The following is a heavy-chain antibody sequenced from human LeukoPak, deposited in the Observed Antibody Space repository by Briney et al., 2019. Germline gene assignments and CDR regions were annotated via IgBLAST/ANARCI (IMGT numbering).Heavy chain of an antibody. V-gene: IGHV4-59*01. CDR2: VYFRGTT. CDR1: GDSFSDYY. CDR3: XXXXXXXXGXXXXGWFDR. Sequence: SETLSLTCNFSGDSFSDYYWTWIRRPPGGRLEWIGHVYFRGTTKYNPSLKNRVSISVDTSKNQVYLALISFTPADTAASSFXXXXXXXXGXXXXGWFDRXXQXTRVIVXS. J-gene: IGHJ5*02.